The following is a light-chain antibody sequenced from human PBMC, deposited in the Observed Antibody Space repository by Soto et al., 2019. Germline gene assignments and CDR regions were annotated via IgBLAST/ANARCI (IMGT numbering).Light chain of an antibody. CDR3: KQYSSNPPT. J-gene: IGKJ1*01. CDR1: KGISNY. CDR2: AAS. Sequence: DSQMTQSPSSLSASVGDRVTITCRASKGISNYLAWFQQKPGKAPKSLIYAASSLQSGVPSKFSGSGSVTDCTLTIESQQPEDVTTYYCKQYSSNPPTFVQGTTVEFK. V-gene: IGKV1-16*02.